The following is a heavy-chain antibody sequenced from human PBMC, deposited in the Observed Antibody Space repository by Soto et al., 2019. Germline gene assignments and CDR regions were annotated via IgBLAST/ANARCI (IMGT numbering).Heavy chain of an antibody. V-gene: IGHV1-18*01. CDR2: ISADNGDT. J-gene: IGHJ4*02. Sequence: QVQLVQSGGEVKKPGASVKVSCKASGYNFNIFGITWVRQAPGQGLEWMEWISADNGDTDYAQNVQGRVTMTADTSTSTAYMDLRSLESGDAAVYYCARAGAVLTTHFDYWRQGTLVRVSS. CDR3: ARAGAVLTTHFDY. D-gene: IGHD4-17*01. CDR1: GYNFNIFG.